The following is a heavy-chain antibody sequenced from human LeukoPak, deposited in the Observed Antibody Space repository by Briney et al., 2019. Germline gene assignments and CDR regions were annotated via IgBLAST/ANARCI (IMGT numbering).Heavy chain of an antibody. J-gene: IGHJ5*02. D-gene: IGHD6-13*01. CDR1: GGSFSGYY. CDR3: ATQAAAKNWFDP. Sequence: SETLSLTCAVYGGSFSGYYWSWIRQPPGKGLEWIGEINHSGSTNYNPSLKSRVTISVDTSKNQFSLKLSPVTAADTAVYYCATQAAAKNWFDPWGQGTLVTVSS. CDR2: INHSGST. V-gene: IGHV4-34*01.